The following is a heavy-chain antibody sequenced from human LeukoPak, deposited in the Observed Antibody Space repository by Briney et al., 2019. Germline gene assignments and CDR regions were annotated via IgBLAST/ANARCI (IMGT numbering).Heavy chain of an antibody. D-gene: IGHD6-19*01. CDR3: AKGEWLANFDY. CDR1: GFTFSSYA. CDR2: ISSNGGST. Sequence: GGSLRLSCSASGFTFSSYAMHWVRQAPGKGLEYVSAISSNGGSTYYADSVKGRFTISRDNSKNTLYLQMNSLRAEDTAVYYCAKGEWLANFDYWGQGTLVTVSS. V-gene: IGHV3-64*04. J-gene: IGHJ4*02.